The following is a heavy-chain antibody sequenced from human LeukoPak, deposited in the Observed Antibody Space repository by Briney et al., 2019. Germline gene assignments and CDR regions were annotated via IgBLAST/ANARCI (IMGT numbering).Heavy chain of an antibody. Sequence: PSETLSLTCTVSGNSFGDYYWSWIRQPAGKGLEWIGRIYTSGSTTYNPSLKSRVTMSVDTSKNQFSLKLSSVTAADTAVYYCARDLSIKTPEYYYYYYMDVWGKGTTVTISS. D-gene: IGHD3-10*01. V-gene: IGHV4-4*07. CDR1: GNSFGDYY. CDR2: IYTSGST. CDR3: ARDLSIKTPEYYYYYYMDV. J-gene: IGHJ6*03.